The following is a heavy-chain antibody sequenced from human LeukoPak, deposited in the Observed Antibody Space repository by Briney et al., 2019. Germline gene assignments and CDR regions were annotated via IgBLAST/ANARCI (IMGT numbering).Heavy chain of an antibody. V-gene: IGHV7-4-1*02. CDR1: GYTFTSYA. Sequence: ASVKVSCKASGYTFTSYAMNWVRQTPGQGLGWMGWINTNTGNPTYAQGFTGRFVFSLDTSVSTAYLQISSLKAEDTAVYYCARVGDSGLLDYWGQGTLVTVSS. D-gene: IGHD3-22*01. J-gene: IGHJ4*02. CDR2: INTNTGNP. CDR3: ARVGDSGLLDY.